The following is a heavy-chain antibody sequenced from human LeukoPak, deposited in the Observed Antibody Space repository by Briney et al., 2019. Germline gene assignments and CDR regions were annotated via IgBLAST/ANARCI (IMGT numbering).Heavy chain of an antibody. J-gene: IGHJ1*01. D-gene: IGHD2-2*01. Sequence: GESLRLSCAASGFTFSSYGMHWVRQAPGKGLEWVAFIRYDGSNKYYADSVKGRFTISRDNSKNTLYLQMNSLRAEDTAVYYCAKDRPGQLQSSTECFQHWGQGTLVTVSS. V-gene: IGHV3-30*02. CDR3: AKDRPGQLQSSTECFQH. CDR1: GFTFSSYG. CDR2: IRYDGSNK.